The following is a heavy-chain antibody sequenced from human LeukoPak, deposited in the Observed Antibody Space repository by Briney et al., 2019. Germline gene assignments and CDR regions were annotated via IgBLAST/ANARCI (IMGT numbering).Heavy chain of an antibody. CDR3: ARDGNGDYSYYFDY. Sequence: GGSLRLSCAASGFTFSSYGMHWVRQAPGKGLEWVAVIWYDGSNKYYADSVEGRFTISRDNSKNTLYLQMNSLRAEDTAVYYCARDGNGDYSYYFDYWGQGTLVTVSS. V-gene: IGHV3-33*01. CDR2: IWYDGSNK. J-gene: IGHJ4*02. CDR1: GFTFSSYG. D-gene: IGHD4-17*01.